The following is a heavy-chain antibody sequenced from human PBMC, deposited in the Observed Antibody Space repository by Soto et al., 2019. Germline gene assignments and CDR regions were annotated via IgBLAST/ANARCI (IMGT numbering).Heavy chain of an antibody. Sequence: SETLSLTCTVSGGSISSGDYYWSWIRQPPGKGLEWIGYIYYSGSTYYNPSLKSRVTISVDTSKNQFSLKLSSVTAADTAVYYCAIGSVVVPAAISFWGQGTLVTVSS. CDR3: AIGSVVVPAAISF. CDR2: IYYSGST. CDR1: GGSISSGDYY. D-gene: IGHD2-2*01. V-gene: IGHV4-30-4*01. J-gene: IGHJ4*02.